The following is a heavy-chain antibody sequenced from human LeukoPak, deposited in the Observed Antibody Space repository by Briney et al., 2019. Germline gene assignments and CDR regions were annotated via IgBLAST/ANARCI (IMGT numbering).Heavy chain of an antibody. CDR3: ARQYVDYGSGSYFPPRIWFDP. J-gene: IGHJ5*02. Sequence: SETLSLTCTVSGGSISSYYWSWIRQPPGKGLEWIGYIYYSGSTNYNPSLKSRVTISVDTCKNQFSLKLSPVTAADAAAYYCARQYVDYGSGSYFPPRIWFDPWGQGTLVSVSS. CDR1: GGSISSYY. CDR2: IYYSGST. D-gene: IGHD3-10*01. V-gene: IGHV4-59*08.